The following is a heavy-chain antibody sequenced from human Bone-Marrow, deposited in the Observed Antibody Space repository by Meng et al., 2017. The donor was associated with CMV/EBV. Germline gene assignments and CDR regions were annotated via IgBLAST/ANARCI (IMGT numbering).Heavy chain of an antibody. CDR3: ARDAVYAIRAY. J-gene: IGHJ4*02. D-gene: IGHD2-8*01. Sequence: GGSLRLSCAASGFTFDDYAMHWVRQAPGKGLEWVSSISGSSSYIYHADSVKGRFTISRDNAKNSLYLQMHSLRAEDTAVYYCARDAVYAIRAYWGQGTLVTGSS. CDR1: GFTFDDYA. CDR2: ISGSSSYI. V-gene: IGHV3-21*01.